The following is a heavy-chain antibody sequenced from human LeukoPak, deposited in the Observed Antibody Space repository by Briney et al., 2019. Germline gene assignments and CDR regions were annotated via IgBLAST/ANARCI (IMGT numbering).Heavy chain of an antibody. Sequence: ASVKVSCKASGYTFTSYDINWVRQATGQGLEWMGWMNPNSGNTGYAQKFQGRVTMTRNTSISTAYMELSSLRSEDTAVYYCARTLGSSSPGHYYYYGMDVWGQGTTVTVSS. D-gene: IGHD6-13*01. V-gene: IGHV1-8*01. CDR3: ARTLGSSSPGHYYYYGMDV. CDR1: GYTFTSYD. CDR2: MNPNSGNT. J-gene: IGHJ6*02.